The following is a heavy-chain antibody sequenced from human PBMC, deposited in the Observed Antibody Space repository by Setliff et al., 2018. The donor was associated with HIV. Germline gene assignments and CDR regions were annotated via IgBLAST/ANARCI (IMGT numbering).Heavy chain of an antibody. CDR3: AREATINYYYYYMGV. Sequence: GASVKVSCKASGGTFSSYGISWVRQAPGQGLEYMGGIVPIVGIAKYAQKFQGRVTIMADESTSTAYMELSSLRSDDTAVYYCAREATINYYYYYMGVWGKGTTVTVSS. D-gene: IGHD5-12*01. CDR2: IVPIVGIA. V-gene: IGHV1-69*10. CDR1: GGTFSSYG. J-gene: IGHJ6*03.